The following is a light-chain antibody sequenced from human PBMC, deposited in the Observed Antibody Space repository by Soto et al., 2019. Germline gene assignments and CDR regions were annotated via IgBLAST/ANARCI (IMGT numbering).Light chain of an antibody. J-gene: IGKJ1*01. V-gene: IGKV3-20*01. Sequence: TQSLGTLSLSPGERATLSWRASQSVTSDYLAWYQQKLGQSPRXLMSGASRRAAGVPDRFSGSGSGTDFTLTISSLQPEEAATYFCLQDYSYPWTFRQGTKV. CDR2: GAS. CDR1: QSVTSDY. CDR3: LQDYSYPWT.